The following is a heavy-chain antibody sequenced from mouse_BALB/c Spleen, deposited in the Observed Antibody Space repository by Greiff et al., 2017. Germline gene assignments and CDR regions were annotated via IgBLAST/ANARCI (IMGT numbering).Heavy chain of an antibody. CDR2: IDPANGNT. Sequence: EVQLQQSGAELVKPGASVKLSCTASGLNIKDTYMHWVKQRPEQGLEWIGRIDPANGNTKYDPKFQGKATITADTSSNTAYLQLSSLTSEDTAVYYCARASLDYYGSSNFDYWGQGTTLTVSS. D-gene: IGHD1-1*01. CDR1: GLNIKDTY. V-gene: IGHV14-3*02. J-gene: IGHJ2*01. CDR3: ARASLDYYGSSNFDY.